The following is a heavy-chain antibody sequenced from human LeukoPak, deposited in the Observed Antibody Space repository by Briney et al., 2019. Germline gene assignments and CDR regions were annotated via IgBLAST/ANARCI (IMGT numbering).Heavy chain of an antibody. CDR2: IWYDGSNT. CDR3: ARDTPKDYYGSGKSGMDV. D-gene: IGHD3-10*01. J-gene: IGHJ6*02. Sequence: GRSLRLSCAASGFTFSSYGMHWVRQAPGKGLEWVAVIWYDGSNTYYADSVKGRFTISRDNSKNTLYLQMNSLRAEDTAVYYCARDTPKDYYGSGKSGMDVWGQGTTVTVSS. CDR1: GFTFSSYG. V-gene: IGHV3-33*01.